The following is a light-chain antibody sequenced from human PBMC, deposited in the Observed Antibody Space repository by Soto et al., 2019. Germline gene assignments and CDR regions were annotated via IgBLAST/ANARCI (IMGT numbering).Light chain of an antibody. J-gene: IGKJ5*01. Sequence: DIQMTQSPSSLSASVGDRVTITCRASQGISNYLAWYQQKPGQVPKHLIYVASTLQSGVPSRFSGRGSGTDFSLSISSLQPEDVATYYCQNYNSAPITFGQGTRLEIK. CDR2: VAS. CDR1: QGISNY. V-gene: IGKV1-27*01. CDR3: QNYNSAPIT.